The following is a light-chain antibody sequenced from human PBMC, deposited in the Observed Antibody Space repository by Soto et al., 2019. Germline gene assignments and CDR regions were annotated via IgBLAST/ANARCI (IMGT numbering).Light chain of an antibody. CDR2: GAS. CDR3: QQYGSSPWT. V-gene: IGKV3-20*01. CDR1: QSLSSNS. J-gene: IGKJ1*01. Sequence: EIVLTQSPGTLSLSQGEGAALSCRASQSLSSNSLAWYQHKPGQAPRLLIYGASSKATGVPDRFYGTGSGTEFTLTISRLEPEDFAVYYCQQYGSSPWTFGQVTKVDIK.